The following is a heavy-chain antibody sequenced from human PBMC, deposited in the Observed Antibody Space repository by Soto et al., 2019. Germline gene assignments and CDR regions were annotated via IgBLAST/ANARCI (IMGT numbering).Heavy chain of an antibody. V-gene: IGHV3-23*01. CDR2: INNSGGRT. CDR3: AKDVYDSGSYGDAFDI. J-gene: IGHJ3*02. CDR1: GFTFSSYA. Sequence: EVQLLESGGGLVRPGGSLTLSCAASGFTFSSYAMSWVRQAPGKGLEWVSAINNSGGRTYYADSVKGRFTISRDDSRNTLYLQMNSLSAEDTALYYCAKDVYDSGSYGDAFDIWGQGTMVTVSS. D-gene: IGHD3-10*01.